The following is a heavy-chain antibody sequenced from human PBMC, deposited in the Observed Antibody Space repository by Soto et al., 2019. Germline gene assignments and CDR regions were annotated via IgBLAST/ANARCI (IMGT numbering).Heavy chain of an antibody. J-gene: IGHJ6*02. CDR1: GFTFSSYS. CDR3: ARDQGRRDYYGMDV. Sequence: EVQLVESGGGLVKPGGSLRLSCAASGFTFSSYSMNWVRQAPGTGLEWVSSISSRSSYIYYADSVNGRFTISRDNAKNSRYLQRNSLRAEDTAVYYCARDQGRRDYYGMDVWGQGTTVTVSS. V-gene: IGHV3-21*01. CDR2: ISSRSSYI.